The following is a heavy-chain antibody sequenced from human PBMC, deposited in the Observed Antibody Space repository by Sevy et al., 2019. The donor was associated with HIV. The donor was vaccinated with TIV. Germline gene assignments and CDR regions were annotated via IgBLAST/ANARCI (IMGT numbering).Heavy chain of an antibody. CDR3: AREGYCSSTSCYMSAFDI. V-gene: IGHV3-11*01. CDR1: GFTFSDYY. CDR2: ISSRGSTI. J-gene: IGHJ3*02. Sequence: GGSLRLSCAASGFTFSDYYMSWIRQAPGKGLEWVSYISSRGSTIYYANPVKGRFTISRDNAKNSLYLQMNSLRAEDTAVYYCAREGYCSSTSCYMSAFDIWGQGTMVTVSS. D-gene: IGHD2-2*02.